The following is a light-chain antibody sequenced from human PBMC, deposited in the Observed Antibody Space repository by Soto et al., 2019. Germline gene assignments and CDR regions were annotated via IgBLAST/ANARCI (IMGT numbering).Light chain of an antibody. V-gene: IGLV1-40*01. CDR2: GNS. CDR1: SSNIGAGYD. CDR3: QSYDSSLSGYV. Sequence: QSVLTQPPSVSGAPGQRVTISCTGRSSNIGAGYDVHWYQQLPGTAPKLLIYGNSNRPSGVPDRFSGSKSGTSASLAITGLQAEDEADYYCQSYDSSLSGYVFGTGTKLTVL. J-gene: IGLJ1*01.